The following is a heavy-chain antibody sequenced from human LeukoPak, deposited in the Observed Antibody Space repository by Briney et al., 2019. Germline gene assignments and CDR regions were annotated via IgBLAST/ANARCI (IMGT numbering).Heavy chain of an antibody. CDR3: ARAGHYDSSGYYPTLQY. D-gene: IGHD3-22*01. V-gene: IGHV4-59*01. J-gene: IGHJ4*02. CDR2: IYYSGST. CDR1: GGSISSYY. Sequence: PSETLSLTCTVSGGSISSYYWSWIRQPPGKGLEWIGYIYYSGSTNYNPSLKSRVTISVDTSKNQFSLKLSSVTAADTAVYYCARAGHYDSSGYYPTLQYWGQGTLVTVSS.